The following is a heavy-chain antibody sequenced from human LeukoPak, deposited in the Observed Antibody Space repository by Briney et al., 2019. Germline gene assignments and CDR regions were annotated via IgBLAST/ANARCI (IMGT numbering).Heavy chain of an antibody. CDR2: ISWDSGSI. Sequence: PGRSLRLSCAASGFTFDDYAMHWVRQAPGKGLEWVSGISWDSGSIGYADSVKGRFTISRDNAKNSLYLQMNSLRAEDMALYYCAKGRGSSSPDAFDIWGQGTMVTVSS. D-gene: IGHD6-13*01. J-gene: IGHJ3*02. CDR1: GFTFDDYA. V-gene: IGHV3-9*03. CDR3: AKGRGSSSPDAFDI.